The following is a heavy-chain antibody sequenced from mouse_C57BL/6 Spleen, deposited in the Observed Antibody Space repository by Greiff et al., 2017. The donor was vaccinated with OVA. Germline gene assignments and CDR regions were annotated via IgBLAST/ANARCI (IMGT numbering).Heavy chain of an antibody. CDR2: INPNNGGT. CDR1: GYTFTDYY. J-gene: IGHJ2*01. D-gene: IGHD2-10*01. V-gene: IGHV1-26*01. CDR3: ARDTSYGNSFDY. Sequence: VQLQQSGPELVKPGASVKISCKASGYTFTDYYMNWVKQSHGKSLEWIGDINPNNGGTSYNQKFKGKATLTVDKSSSTAYMELRSLTSEDSAVYYCARDTSYGNSFDYWGQGTTLTVSS.